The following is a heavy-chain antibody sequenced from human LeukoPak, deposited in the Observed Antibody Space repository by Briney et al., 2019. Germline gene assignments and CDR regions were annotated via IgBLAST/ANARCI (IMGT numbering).Heavy chain of an antibody. CDR1: AFTFSNYA. Sequence: PGGSLRLSCAASAFTFSNYAMSWVRQAPGKGLDWVSTISNSDSSTYYADSVKGRFTISRDNSKNTLYLQMNSLRAEDTAVYYCARHVVAVGFDYWGQGTLVTVSS. CDR3: ARHVVAVGFDY. CDR2: ISNSDSST. V-gene: IGHV3-23*01. J-gene: IGHJ4*02. D-gene: IGHD3-22*01.